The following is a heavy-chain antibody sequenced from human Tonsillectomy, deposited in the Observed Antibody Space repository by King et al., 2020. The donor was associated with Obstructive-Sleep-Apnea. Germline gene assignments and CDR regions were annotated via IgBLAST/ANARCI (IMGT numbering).Heavy chain of an antibody. CDR1: GFTFSNAW. V-gene: IGHV3-15*01. J-gene: IGHJ4*02. Sequence: VQLVESGGGLVKPEGSLRLSCAASGFTFSNAWMSWVRQAPGKGLEWVGRIKSKTDGGTTDYAAPVKGRFTISRDDSKNTLYLQMNSLKTEDTAVYYCTTVGPPYIVVVPAAIYFWGQGTLVTVSS. CDR2: IKSKTDGGTT. CDR3: TTVGPPYIVVVPAAIYF. D-gene: IGHD2-2*01.